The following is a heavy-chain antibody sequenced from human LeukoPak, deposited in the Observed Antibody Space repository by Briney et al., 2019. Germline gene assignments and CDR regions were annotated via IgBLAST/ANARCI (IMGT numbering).Heavy chain of an antibody. J-gene: IGHJ3*02. CDR2: IIPIFGTA. Sequence: SVKVSCKASGGTFSSYAISWVRQAPGQGLEWRGGIIPIFGTANYAQKFQGRVTITADESTSTAYMELSSLRSEGTAVYYCARDQAYSSSPGVAFDIWGQGTMVTVSS. V-gene: IGHV1-69*13. CDR3: ARDQAYSSSPGVAFDI. D-gene: IGHD6-6*01. CDR1: GGTFSSYA.